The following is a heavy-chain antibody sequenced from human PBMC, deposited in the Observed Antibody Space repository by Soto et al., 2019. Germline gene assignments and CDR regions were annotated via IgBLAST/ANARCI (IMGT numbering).Heavy chain of an antibody. D-gene: IGHD2-15*01. J-gene: IGHJ3*02. Sequence: GASVKVSCKASGYTFTSYGISWVRQAPGQGLEWMGWISAYNGNTNYAQKLQGRVTMTTDTSTSTAYMELRSLRSDDTAVYYCARGDIVVVVAATGDAFDIWCQGTMVTVS. CDR1: GYTFTSYG. V-gene: IGHV1-18*01. CDR2: ISAYNGNT. CDR3: ARGDIVVVVAATGDAFDI.